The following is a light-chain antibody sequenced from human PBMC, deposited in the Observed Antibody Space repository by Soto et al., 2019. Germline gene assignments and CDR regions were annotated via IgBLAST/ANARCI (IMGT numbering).Light chain of an antibody. CDR2: YIS. Sequence: EIVMPQSPATPSVSPGETACVSCRASQSAGNFFSWYQQKPGQAPTLLLYYISTRATGIPARFSGSGSGTEFTLPINSLQSEDFAVYYCQQRSNWPPITFGQGTRLEI. CDR1: QSAGNF. CDR3: QQRSNWPPIT. J-gene: IGKJ5*01. V-gene: IGKV3-11*01.